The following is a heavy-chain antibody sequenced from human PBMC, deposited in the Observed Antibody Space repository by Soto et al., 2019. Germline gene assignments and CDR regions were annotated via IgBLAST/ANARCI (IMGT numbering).Heavy chain of an antibody. CDR1: GASIASSHYF. J-gene: IGHJ4*02. CDR2: VYYGGNT. D-gene: IGHD3-10*02. CDR3: ARLFFKLGVDRPRLSYFDY. V-gene: IGHV4-39*01. Sequence: SETLSLTCTVSGASIASSHYFWGWIRQPPXKGLEWVGSVYYGGNTYYNPSLKTQVTVSVDTSKSQFSLRLTSVTAADTAVYFCARLFFKLGVDRPRLSYFDYWGPGTPVTVSS.